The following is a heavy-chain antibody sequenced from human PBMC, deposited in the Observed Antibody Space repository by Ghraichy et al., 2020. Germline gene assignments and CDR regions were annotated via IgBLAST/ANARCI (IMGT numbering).Heavy chain of an antibody. Sequence: GGSLRLSCAASGFTFSSYVMYWVRQAPGKGLEWVAVISNDGSNKYYADSVKGRFTISRDNSKNTLYLQLNSLRAEDTAVYYCARGGGYCGGDCYGIDYWGQGTLVTVSS. V-gene: IGHV3-30*04. CDR2: ISNDGSNK. CDR3: ARGGGYCGGDCYGIDY. D-gene: IGHD2-21*02. J-gene: IGHJ4*02. CDR1: GFTFSSYV.